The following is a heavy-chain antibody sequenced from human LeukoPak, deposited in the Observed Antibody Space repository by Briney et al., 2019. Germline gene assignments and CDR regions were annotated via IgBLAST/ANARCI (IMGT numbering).Heavy chain of an antibody. Sequence: SGGSLRLSCAASGFTFSSYTMNWVRQAPGKGLEWVSGISSMGVSTYYADSVKGRFTISRDNSKNTLYLQMDSLGTEDTAVYYCARMPSTEIYYFYYMDVWGKGTTVTVSS. J-gene: IGHJ6*03. CDR1: GFTFSSYT. CDR3: ARMPSTEIYYFYYMDV. CDR2: ISSMGVST. V-gene: IGHV3-23*01. D-gene: IGHD2-2*01.